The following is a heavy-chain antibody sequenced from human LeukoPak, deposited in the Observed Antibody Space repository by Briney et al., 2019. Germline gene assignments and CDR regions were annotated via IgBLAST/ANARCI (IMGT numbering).Heavy chain of an antibody. J-gene: IGHJ4*02. D-gene: IGHD6-13*01. CDR3: AKDKDKGTAAGFDY. CDR2: IKQDGSEK. V-gene: IGHV3-7*03. Sequence: GGSLRLSCAASGFTFSSYWMSWVRQAPGKGLEWVANIKQDGSEKYYVDSVKGRFTISRDNAKNSLYLQMNSLRAEDTALYYCAKDKDKGTAAGFDYWGQGTLVTVSS. CDR1: GFTFSSYW.